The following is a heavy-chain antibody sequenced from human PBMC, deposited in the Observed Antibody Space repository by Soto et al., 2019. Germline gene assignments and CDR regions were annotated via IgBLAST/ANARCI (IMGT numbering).Heavy chain of an antibody. Sequence: EVQLLDSGGGLVQPGGSLRLSCTASGFTFSAYVMHWVRQAPGKGLEWISSLGASGTYYAEAVKGRFTISRDNSKNTVSLQMISLRAEDTAVYYCAKAAISGLNIPYFDFWGQGALVTVSS. CDR1: GFTFSAYV. V-gene: IGHV3-23*01. D-gene: IGHD1-26*01. CDR2: LGASGT. CDR3: AKAAISGLNIPYFDF. J-gene: IGHJ4*02.